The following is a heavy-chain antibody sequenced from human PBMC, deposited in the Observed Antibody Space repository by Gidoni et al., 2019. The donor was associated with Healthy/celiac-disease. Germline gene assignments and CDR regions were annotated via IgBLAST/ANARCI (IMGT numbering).Heavy chain of an antibody. V-gene: IGHV1-18*01. CDR1: GYPFTSYA. CDR3: ARGGAPGGWFDP. CDR2: ISSYNDNT. Sequence: QVQLVQSGAEVKKPGASVKVSCQVSGYPFTSYAISWVRQAPGQGLAWVGWISSYNDNTNYAQKVQGRVTMTTDTSTSTAYMELRSLRSDDTAVYYCARGGAPGGWFDPWGQGTLVTVSS. D-gene: IGHD3-16*01. J-gene: IGHJ5*02.